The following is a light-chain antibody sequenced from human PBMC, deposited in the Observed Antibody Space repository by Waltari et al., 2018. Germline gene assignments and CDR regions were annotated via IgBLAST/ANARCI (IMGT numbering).Light chain of an antibody. Sequence: ENVLTQSPATLSLSPWERATLSCRASHSVGSHLAWYQQKPGQAPRLLIYDASNRATDIPARFSGSGSETDFTLTISGVEPEDFAVYYCQQRSNWPGTFGPGTKVDIK. CDR3: QQRSNWPGT. V-gene: IGKV3-11*01. J-gene: IGKJ3*01. CDR1: HSVGSH. CDR2: DAS.